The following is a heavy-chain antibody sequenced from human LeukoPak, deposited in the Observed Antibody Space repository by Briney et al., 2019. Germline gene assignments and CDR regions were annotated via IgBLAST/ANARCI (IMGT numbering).Heavy chain of an antibody. Sequence: ASVKVSCKASGYTFTGYYMHWVRQAPGQGLEWMGRINPNSGGTNYAQKFQGRVTMTRDTSISAAYMELSRLRSDDTAVYYCARTGGYSYGYDDWGQGTLVTVSS. D-gene: IGHD5-18*01. J-gene: IGHJ4*02. CDR2: INPNSGGT. CDR1: GYTFTGYY. CDR3: ARTGGYSYGYDD. V-gene: IGHV1-2*06.